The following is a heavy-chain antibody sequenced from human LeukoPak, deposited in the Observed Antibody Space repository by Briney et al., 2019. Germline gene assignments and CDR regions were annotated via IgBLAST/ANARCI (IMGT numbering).Heavy chain of an antibody. CDR1: GGSVSSGSYY. Sequence: PSETLSLTCTVSGGSVSSGSYYWSWIRQPPGKGLEWIGYIYYSGSTNYNPSLKSRVTISVDTSKNQFSLKLSSVTAADTAVYYCARAGIRDSSGWYCGYWGQGTLVTVSS. D-gene: IGHD6-19*01. J-gene: IGHJ4*02. CDR3: ARAGIRDSSGWYCGY. V-gene: IGHV4-61*01. CDR2: IYYSGST.